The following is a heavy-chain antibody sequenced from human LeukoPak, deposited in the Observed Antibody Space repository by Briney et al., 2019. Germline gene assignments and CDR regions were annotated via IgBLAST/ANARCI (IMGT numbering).Heavy chain of an antibody. CDR2: IYYSGST. CDR1: GGSISSYY. J-gene: IGHJ3*02. Sequence: SETLSLTCTVSGGSISSYYWSWIRQPPGKGLEWIGYIYYSGSTNYNPSLKSRVTISVDTSKNQFSLKLSSVTAADTAVYYCAQVGATTWAFDIWGQGTMVTVSS. V-gene: IGHV4-59*01. CDR3: AQVGATTWAFDI. D-gene: IGHD1-26*01.